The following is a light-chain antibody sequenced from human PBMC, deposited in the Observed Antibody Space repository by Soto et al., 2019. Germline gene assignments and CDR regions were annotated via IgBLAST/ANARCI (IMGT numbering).Light chain of an antibody. CDR2: VVS. J-gene: IGLJ1*01. CDR3: SSYTSSDTPYV. V-gene: IGLV2-14*01. Sequence: QSVLTQPASVSGSPGQSITISCTGTSSDVGGYNYVSWYQQHPDKAPKLMIYVVSNRPSGVSNRFSGSTSGNTASLTISGLQAEDAADYYCSSYTSSDTPYVFGTGTKVTVL. CDR1: SSDVGGYNY.